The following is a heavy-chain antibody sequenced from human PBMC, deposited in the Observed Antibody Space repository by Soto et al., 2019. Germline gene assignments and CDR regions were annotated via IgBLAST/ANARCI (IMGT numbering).Heavy chain of an antibody. CDR2: INAGNGNA. Sequence: QVQLVQSGAEEKKPGASVKVSCKASGYTFTNYAIHWVRQAPGHRPEWMGWINAGNGNAKYSQNFQDRVTITRDTSGSTAYMELTSLRSEDTALYYCARDRGSSWYGGGDYWGQGTLVTVSP. V-gene: IGHV1-3*05. D-gene: IGHD6-13*01. CDR3: ARDRGSSWYGGGDY. CDR1: GYTFTNYA. J-gene: IGHJ4*02.